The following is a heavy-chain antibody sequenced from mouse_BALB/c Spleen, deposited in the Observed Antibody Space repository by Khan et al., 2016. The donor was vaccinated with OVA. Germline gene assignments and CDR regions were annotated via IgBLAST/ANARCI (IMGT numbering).Heavy chain of an antibody. V-gene: IGHV3-2*02. Sequence: EVQGVESGPGLVKPSQSLSLTCTVTGYSITSDYAWNWIRQFPGNKLEWMGFISYSGNTKYNPSLKSRFSITRDTSKNQFFLQLNSVTTEDTATYYCARVEGGDFDYWGQGTSLTVSS. CDR1: GYSITSDYA. CDR2: ISYSGNT. CDR3: ARVEGGDFDY. J-gene: IGHJ2*02.